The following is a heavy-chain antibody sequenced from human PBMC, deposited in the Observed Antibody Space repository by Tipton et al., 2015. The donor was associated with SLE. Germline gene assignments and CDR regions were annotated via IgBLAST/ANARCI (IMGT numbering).Heavy chain of an antibody. CDR3: ARTGIYYFDY. CDR1: GASINSNY. D-gene: IGHD1-1*01. J-gene: IGHJ4*02. V-gene: IGHV4-59*01. CDR2: IYYSGST. Sequence: TLSLTCTVSGASINSNYWSWIRQPAGKGLEWIGYIYYSGSTNYNPSLKSRVTISVDTSKNQFSLKLSSVTAADTAVYYCARTGIYYFDYWGQGTLVTVSS.